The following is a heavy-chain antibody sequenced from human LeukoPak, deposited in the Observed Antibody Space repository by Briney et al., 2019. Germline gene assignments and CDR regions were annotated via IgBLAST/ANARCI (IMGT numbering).Heavy chain of an antibody. D-gene: IGHD5-18*01. Sequence: GGSLRLSCAASGFTFSTYSMNWVRLAPGKGLEWVSSISYESRYMYYSDSVKGRFTISRDNAKNSLYLQMNSLRAEDTAVYYCARGRHLYSYAYDYYMDVWGKGTTVTISS. CDR1: GFTFSTYS. J-gene: IGHJ6*03. CDR2: ISYESRYM. V-gene: IGHV3-21*01. CDR3: ARGRHLYSYAYDYYMDV.